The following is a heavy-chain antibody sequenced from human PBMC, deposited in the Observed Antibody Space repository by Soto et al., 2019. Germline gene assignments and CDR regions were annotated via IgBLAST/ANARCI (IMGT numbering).Heavy chain of an antibody. D-gene: IGHD3-10*01. CDR1: GGSISSYY. Sequence: SETLSLTCTVSGGSISSYYWSWIRQPPGKGLEWIGYIYYIGSTNYNPSLKSRVTISVDTSKNQFSLKLSSVTAADTAVYYCARAPRGNYGYPSYFDSWGQGTLVTVSS. V-gene: IGHV4-59*01. CDR3: ARAPRGNYGYPSYFDS. CDR2: IYYIGST. J-gene: IGHJ4*02.